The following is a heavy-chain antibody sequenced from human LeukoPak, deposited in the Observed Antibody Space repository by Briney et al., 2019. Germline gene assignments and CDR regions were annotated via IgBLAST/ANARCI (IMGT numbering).Heavy chain of an antibody. CDR2: VYYSGST. CDR1: GGSISSNTYF. J-gene: IGHJ5*02. D-gene: IGHD1-14*01. CDR3: ARGRGIRFDP. V-gene: IGHV4-39*01. Sequence: SETLSLTCTVSGGSISSNTYFWGWIRQPPGKGLEWIGSVYYSGSTYSSPSLKSRVTISVDTSKNQFSLKLNSVTAADTAMYYCARGRGIRFDPWGQGTLVTVSS.